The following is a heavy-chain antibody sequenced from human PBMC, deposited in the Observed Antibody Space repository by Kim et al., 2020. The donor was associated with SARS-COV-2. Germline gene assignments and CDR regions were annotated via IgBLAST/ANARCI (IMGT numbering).Heavy chain of an antibody. V-gene: IGHV1-69*13. J-gene: IGHJ6*02. CDR2: TIPIFGTA. Sequence: SVKVSCKASGGTFSSYAISWVRQAPGQGLEWMGGTIPIFGTANYAQKFQGRVTITADESTSTAYMELSSLRSEDTAVYYCARGRSSSWSYYYYGMDVWGQGTTVTVSS. D-gene: IGHD6-13*01. CDR3: ARGRSSSWSYYYYGMDV. CDR1: GGTFSSYA.